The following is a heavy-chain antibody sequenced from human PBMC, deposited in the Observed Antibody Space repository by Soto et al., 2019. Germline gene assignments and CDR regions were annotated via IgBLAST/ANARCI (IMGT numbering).Heavy chain of an antibody. D-gene: IGHD3-10*01. CDR2: INPSGGST. CDR3: ARDKRISGSGSYSSYYYYYGTDV. J-gene: IGHJ6*02. CDR1: GYTFTIYY. V-gene: IGHV1-46*01. Sequence: ASVKVSCKASGYTFTIYYMHWVRQAHGQGLEWMGIINPSGGSTSYAQKFQGRVTMTRDTSTSTVYMELSSLRSEDTAVYYCARDKRISGSGSYSSYYYYYGTDVWGQGTTVTVSS.